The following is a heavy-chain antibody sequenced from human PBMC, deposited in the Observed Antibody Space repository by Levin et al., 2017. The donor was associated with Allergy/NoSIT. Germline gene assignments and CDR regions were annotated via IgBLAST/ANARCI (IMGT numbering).Heavy chain of an antibody. D-gene: IGHD3-3*01. CDR1: GFIFSRYW. CDR2: IKEDGSEK. Sequence: GGSLRLSCAASGFIFSRYWMSWVRQAPGKGLEWVAKIKEDGSEKYYVDSVKGRFTISRDNAKNSLYLQMNSLRAEDTAVYYCARDAATLIFGVVRRGGMDVWGQGTTVTVSS. CDR3: ARDAATLIFGVVRRGGMDV. J-gene: IGHJ6*02. V-gene: IGHV3-7*01.